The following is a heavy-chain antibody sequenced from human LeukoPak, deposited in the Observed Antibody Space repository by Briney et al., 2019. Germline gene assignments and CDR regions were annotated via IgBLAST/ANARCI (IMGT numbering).Heavy chain of an antibody. Sequence: GASVKVSCKASGGTFSSYAISWVRQAPGQGLEWMGGIIPIFGTANYAQKFQGRVTITADESTSTAYTELSSLRSEDTALYYCAKVGAMSIYFYFHYMDVWGKGTTVTVSS. J-gene: IGHJ6*03. CDR1: GGTFSSYA. V-gene: IGHV1-69*13. CDR2: IIPIFGTA. CDR3: AKVGAMSIYFYFHYMDV. D-gene: IGHD1-26*01.